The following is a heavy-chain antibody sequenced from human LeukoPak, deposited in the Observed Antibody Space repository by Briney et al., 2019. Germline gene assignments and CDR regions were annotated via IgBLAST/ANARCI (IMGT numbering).Heavy chain of an antibody. V-gene: IGHV3-7*01. J-gene: IGHJ4*02. CDR2: IKQDGSEK. CDR3: ARTTVTEIFDY. CDR1: RFTFSSYW. Sequence: PGGSLRLSCAASRFTFSSYWMSWVRQAPGKGLEWVANIKQDGSEKYYVDSVKGRFTISRDNAENSLYLQMNSLRAEDTAVYYCARTTVTEIFDYWGQGTLVTVSS. D-gene: IGHD4-11*01.